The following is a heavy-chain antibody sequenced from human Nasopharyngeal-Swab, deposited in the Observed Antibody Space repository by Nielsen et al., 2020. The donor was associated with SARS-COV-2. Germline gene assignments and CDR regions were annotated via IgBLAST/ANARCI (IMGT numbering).Heavy chain of an antibody. V-gene: IGHV3-23*01. CDR1: GFTFSSYA. CDR3: AKDQGYCSGGSCYDYYYYMDV. J-gene: IGHJ6*03. Sequence: GGSLRPSCAASGFTFSSYAMSWVRQAPGKGLEWVSAISGSGGSTYYADSVKGRFTISRDNSKNTLYLQMNSLRAEDTAVYYCAKDQGYCSGGSCYDYYYYMDVWGKGTTVTVSS. D-gene: IGHD2-15*01. CDR2: ISGSGGST.